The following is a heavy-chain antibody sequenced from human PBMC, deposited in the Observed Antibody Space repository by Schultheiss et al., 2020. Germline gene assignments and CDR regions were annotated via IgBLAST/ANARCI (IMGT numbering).Heavy chain of an antibody. Sequence: GGSLRLSCAASGFTFSSYGMHWVRQAPGKGLEWVAVISYDGSNKYYADSVKGRFTISRDNSKNSLYLQMNSLRAEDTAVYYCARGISYYTFDYWGQGTLVTVSS. CDR1: GFTFSSYG. CDR2: ISYDGSNK. D-gene: IGHD1-26*01. V-gene: IGHV3-30*03. CDR3: ARGISYYTFDY. J-gene: IGHJ4*02.